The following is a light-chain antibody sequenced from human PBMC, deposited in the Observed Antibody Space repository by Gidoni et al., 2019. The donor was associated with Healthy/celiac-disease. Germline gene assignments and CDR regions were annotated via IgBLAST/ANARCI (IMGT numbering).Light chain of an antibody. CDR1: QSVSSY. CDR2: DAS. V-gene: IGKV3-11*01. Sequence: IVLTQPPATLPLSPGARATLSCRASQSVSSYLAWYQQKPGQAPRLLIYDASNRATGSPARFSGSGSGTDFTLTISSLEPEDFAVYYCQQRSNWPLTFGGGTKVEIK. CDR3: QQRSNWPLT. J-gene: IGKJ4*01.